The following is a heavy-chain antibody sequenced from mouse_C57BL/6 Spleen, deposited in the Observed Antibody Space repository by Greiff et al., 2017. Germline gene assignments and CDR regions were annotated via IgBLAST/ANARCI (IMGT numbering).Heavy chain of an antibody. V-gene: IGHV1-15*01. CDR1: GYTFTDYE. Sequence: VQLQQSGAELVRPGASVTLSCKASGYTFTDYEMHWVKQTPVHGLEWIGAIDPETGGTAYNQKFKGKAILTADKSSSTAYMELRSLTSEDSAVYYCTKGVRGWFAYWGQGTLVTVSA. CDR2: IDPETGGT. CDR3: TKGVRGWFAY. D-gene: IGHD2-14*01. J-gene: IGHJ3*01.